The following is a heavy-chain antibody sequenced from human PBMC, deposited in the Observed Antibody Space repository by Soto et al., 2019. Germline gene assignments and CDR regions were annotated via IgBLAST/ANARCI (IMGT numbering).Heavy chain of an antibody. CDR3: ARARMGGVIVIPPDY. Sequence: ASVKVSCKASGYTFTGYYMHWVRQAPGQGLEWMGWINPNSGGTNYAQKFQGWVTMTRDTSISTAYMELSRLRSDDTAVYYCARARMGGVIVIPPDYWGQGTLVTVSS. CDR1: GYTFTGYY. V-gene: IGHV1-2*04. D-gene: IGHD3-16*02. J-gene: IGHJ4*02. CDR2: INPNSGGT.